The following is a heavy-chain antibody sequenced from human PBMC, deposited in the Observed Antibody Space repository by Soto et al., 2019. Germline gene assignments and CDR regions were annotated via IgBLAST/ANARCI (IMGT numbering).Heavy chain of an antibody. D-gene: IGHD6-25*01. CDR3: AIAPDDSSGRDAFAS. CDR2: INPSGGST. V-gene: IGHV1-46*01. CDR1: GYSFTSYD. Sequence: SLQASCAASGYSFTSYDMHWVRQAPGQGLEWMGIINPSGGSTSYAQKFQGRVTMTRDTSTSTVYMELSSLRSEDTAVYYCAIAPDDSSGRDAFASWGQGTMVTV. J-gene: IGHJ3*02.